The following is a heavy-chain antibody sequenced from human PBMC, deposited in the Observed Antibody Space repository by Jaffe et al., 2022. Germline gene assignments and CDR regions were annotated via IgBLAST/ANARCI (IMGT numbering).Heavy chain of an antibody. CDR3: ARVLITFGGVIGLDY. CDR1: GGSFSGYY. D-gene: IGHD3-16*02. J-gene: IGHJ4*02. CDR2: INHSGST. V-gene: IGHV4-34*01. Sequence: QVQLQQWGAGLLKPSETLSLTCAVYGGSFSGYYWSWIRQPPGKGLEWIGEINHSGSTNYNPSLKSRVTISVDTSKNQFSLKLSSVTAADTAVYYCARVLITFGGVIGLDYWGQGTLVTVSS.